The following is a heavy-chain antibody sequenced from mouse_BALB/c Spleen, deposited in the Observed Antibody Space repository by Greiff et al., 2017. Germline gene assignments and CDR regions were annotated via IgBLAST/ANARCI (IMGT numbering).Heavy chain of an antibody. J-gene: IGHJ2*01. CDR1: GFTFSSYG. D-gene: IGHD3-3*01. CDR2: INSNGGST. CDR3: ARGEGTEDY. V-gene: IGHV5-6-3*01. Sequence: EVHLVESGGGLVQPGGSLKLSCAASGFTFSSYGMSWVRQTPDKRLELVATINSNGGSTYYPDSVKGRFTISRDNAKNTLYLQMSSLKSEDTAMYYCARGEGTEDYWGQGTTLTVSS.